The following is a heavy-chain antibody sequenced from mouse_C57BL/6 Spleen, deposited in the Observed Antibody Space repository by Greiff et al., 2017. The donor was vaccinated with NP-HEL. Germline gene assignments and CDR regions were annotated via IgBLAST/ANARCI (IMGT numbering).Heavy chain of an antibody. CDR3: ARRGYYGSSNWYFDV. J-gene: IGHJ1*03. V-gene: IGHV1-80*01. D-gene: IGHD1-1*01. CDR1: GYAFSSYW. Sequence: VQLHQSGAELVKPGASVKISCKASGYAFSSYWMNWVKQRPGKGLEWIGQIYPGDGDTNYNGKFKGKATLTADKSSSTAYMQLSSLTSEDSAVYFCARRGYYGSSNWYFDVWGTGTTVTVSS. CDR2: IYPGDGDT.